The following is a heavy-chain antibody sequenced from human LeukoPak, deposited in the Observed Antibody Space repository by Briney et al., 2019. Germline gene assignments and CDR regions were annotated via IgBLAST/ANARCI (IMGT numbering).Heavy chain of an antibody. V-gene: IGHV3-23*01. CDR3: AKDGHYYDSSGYRYYFDY. Sequence: GGSLRLSCAVSGFTISTYAMSWVRQAPGKGLEWVSAMSGSAGNTYYADSVRGRITISRDNSKNMLYLEMNSLRAEDTAVYYCAKDGHYYDSSGYRYYFDYWGQGTLVTVSS. CDR2: MSGSAGNT. D-gene: IGHD3-22*01. CDR1: GFTISTYA. J-gene: IGHJ4*02.